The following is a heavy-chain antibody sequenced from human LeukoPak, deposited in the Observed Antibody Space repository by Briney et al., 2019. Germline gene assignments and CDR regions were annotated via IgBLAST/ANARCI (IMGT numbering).Heavy chain of an antibody. Sequence: ASVKISCKTSGYTFTSCLIHWIRQSPGQGVEWVAKIHPSDGDRDYAQRFQGRVTMASASSTTTVYMELTGMTSEDTVVYYCARALFGAWTWDYWGQGTLITVSS. CDR3: ARALFGAWTWDY. J-gene: IGHJ4*02. CDR1: GYTFTSCL. V-gene: IGHV1-46*01. CDR2: IHPSDGDR. D-gene: IGHD2-21*02.